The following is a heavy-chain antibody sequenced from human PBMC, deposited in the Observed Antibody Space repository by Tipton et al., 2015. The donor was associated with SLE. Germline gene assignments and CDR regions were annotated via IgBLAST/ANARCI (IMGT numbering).Heavy chain of an antibody. CDR1: GGSISSYY. V-gene: IGHV4-4*07. CDR3: ARGDFDLWTASYTGPFDS. D-gene: IGHD3/OR15-3a*01. CDR2: IYTSGST. Sequence: TLSLTCTVSGGSISSYYWSWIRQPAGKGLEWIGRIYTSGSTNYNPSLKSRVTISVDTSKNQFSLKLSPVTAADTAIYYCARGDFDLWTASYTGPFDSWGQGMLVTVSS. J-gene: IGHJ4*02.